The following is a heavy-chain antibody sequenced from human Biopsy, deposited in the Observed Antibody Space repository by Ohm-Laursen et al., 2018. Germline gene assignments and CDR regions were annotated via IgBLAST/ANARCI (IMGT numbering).Heavy chain of an antibody. CDR3: GRREVVITHDAFDT. Sequence: SDTLSLTCAVYNVSFSSFYWSWIRQPPGKGLEWIGEISHTGSTNYNPPLKSRVFMSVDTSRSQFSLKLNSVTAADTAVYYCGRREVVITHDAFDTWGQGTMVTVSS. V-gene: IGHV4-34*01. CDR2: ISHTGST. J-gene: IGHJ3*02. D-gene: IGHD3-22*01. CDR1: NVSFSSFY.